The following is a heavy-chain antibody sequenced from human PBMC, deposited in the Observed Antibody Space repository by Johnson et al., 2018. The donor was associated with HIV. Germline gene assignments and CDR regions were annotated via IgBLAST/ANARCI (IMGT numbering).Heavy chain of an antibody. CDR1: GFTFSSYW. CDR3: ARGSRYEEKIGAFDI. Sequence: VQLVESGGGLVQPGGSLRLSCAASGFTFSSYWMHWVRQAPGKGLVWVSRINSDGSSTSYADSVKGRFTISSDNAKNTLYLQMNSLSAEDTAAYYCARGSRYEEKIGAFDIWGQGTMVTVSS. D-gene: IGHD1-14*01. CDR2: INSDGSST. J-gene: IGHJ3*02. V-gene: IGHV3-74*02.